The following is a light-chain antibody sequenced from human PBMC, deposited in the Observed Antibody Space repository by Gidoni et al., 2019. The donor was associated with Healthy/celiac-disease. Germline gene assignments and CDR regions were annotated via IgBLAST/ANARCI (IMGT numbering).Light chain of an antibody. CDR1: QSISSY. CDR2: AAS. V-gene: IGKV1-39*01. Sequence: DIQMTQSPSSLSASVGDRVTITCRASQSISSYLNWYQQKPGKAPKPLIYAASSLQSGVPSRFSGSGSGTDFTITISSLQPEDFATYYCQQSYSTPPWTFGQGTKVEIK. J-gene: IGKJ1*01. CDR3: QQSYSTPPWT.